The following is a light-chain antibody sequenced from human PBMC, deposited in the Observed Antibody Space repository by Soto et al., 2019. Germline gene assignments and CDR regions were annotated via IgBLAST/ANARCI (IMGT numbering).Light chain of an antibody. CDR2: QDS. V-gene: IGLV3-1*01. Sequence: SYELTQPPSVSVSPGQTASITCSGDKLGDKYACWYQRKPGQSPVLVIYQDSKRPSGIPERFSGSNSGNTATLTISGTQAMDEADYFCQAWDSSTHDVFGTGTKLTVL. CDR3: QAWDSSTHDV. J-gene: IGLJ1*01. CDR1: KLGDKY.